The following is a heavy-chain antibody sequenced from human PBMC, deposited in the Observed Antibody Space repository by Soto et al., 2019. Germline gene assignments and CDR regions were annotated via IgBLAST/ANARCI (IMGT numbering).Heavy chain of an antibody. CDR3: AGWDTAMVSGYYGMDV. D-gene: IGHD5-18*01. CDR1: GYTFTSYG. V-gene: IGHV1-18*01. Sequence: QVQLVQSGAEVKKPGASVKVSCKASGYTFTSYGINWVRQAPGQGLEWMGWISAYNGNTNYAQKLQGRVTMTNDTSTSTAYMELRSLRSDDTAVYYCAGWDTAMVSGYYGMDVWGQGTTVTVSS. J-gene: IGHJ6*02. CDR2: ISAYNGNT.